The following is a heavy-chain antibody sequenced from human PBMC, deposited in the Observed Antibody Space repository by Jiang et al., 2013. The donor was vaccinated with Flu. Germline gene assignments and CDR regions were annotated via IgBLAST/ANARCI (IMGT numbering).Heavy chain of an antibody. CDR3: ARGLPGPDAFDI. Sequence: KSRVTISVDTSKNQFSLKLSSVTAADTAVYYCARGLPGPDAFDIWGQGTMVTVSS. V-gene: IGHV4-59*09. J-gene: IGHJ3*02.